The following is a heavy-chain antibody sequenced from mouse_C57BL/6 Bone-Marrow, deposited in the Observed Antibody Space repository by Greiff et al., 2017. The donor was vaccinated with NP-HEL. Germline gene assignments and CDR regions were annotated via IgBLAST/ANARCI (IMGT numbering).Heavy chain of an antibody. CDR2: IDPANGNT. J-gene: IGHJ3*01. Sequence: EVQLQESVAELVRPGASVKLSCTASGFNIKNTYMHWVKQRPEQGLEWIGRIDPANGNTKYAPKFQGKATITVDTSSNTAYLQLSSLTSEDTAIYYCASAFYGYVPPWFAYWGQGTLVTVSA. D-gene: IGHD2-2*01. CDR3: ASAFYGYVPPWFAY. CDR1: GFNIKNTY. V-gene: IGHV14-3*01.